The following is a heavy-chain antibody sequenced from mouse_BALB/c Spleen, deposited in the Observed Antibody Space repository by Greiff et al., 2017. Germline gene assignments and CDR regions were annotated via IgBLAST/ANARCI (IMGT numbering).Heavy chain of an antibody. Sequence: QVQLQQSGAELAKPGASVKMSCKASGYTFTSYWMHWVKQRPGQGLEWIGYINPSTGYTEYNQKFKDKATLTADKSSSTAYMQLSSLTSEDSAVYYCARRGETVVATEGVDYWGQGTTLTVSS. V-gene: IGHV1-7*01. CDR3: ARRGETVVATEGVDY. D-gene: IGHD1-1*01. CDR1: GYTFTSYW. J-gene: IGHJ2*01. CDR2: INPSTGYT.